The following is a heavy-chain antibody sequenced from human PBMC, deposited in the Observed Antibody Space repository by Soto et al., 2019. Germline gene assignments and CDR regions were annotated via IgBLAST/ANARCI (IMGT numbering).Heavy chain of an antibody. D-gene: IGHD5-18*01. Sequence: QVQLVESGGGVVQPGRSLRLSCAASGFTFSSYGMHWVRQAPGKGLEWVAVISYDGSNKYYADSVKGRFTISRDNSKNTLNLQMNSLRAEDTAVYYCAKDRRLWLLKGYYYGIDVWGQGTTVTVSS. V-gene: IGHV3-30*18. CDR1: GFTFSSYG. J-gene: IGHJ6*02. CDR2: ISYDGSNK. CDR3: AKDRRLWLLKGYYYGIDV.